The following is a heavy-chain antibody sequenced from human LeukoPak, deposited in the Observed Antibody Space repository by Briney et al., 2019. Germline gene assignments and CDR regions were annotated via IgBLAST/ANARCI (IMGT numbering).Heavy chain of an antibody. V-gene: IGHV1-8*01. CDR1: RYTFTNYD. CDR3: TRSIGFT. CDR2: MNPNSGYT. D-gene: IGHD2-21*01. Sequence: ASVKVSCKASRYTFTNYDINWVRQAPGQGLEWMGWMNPNSGYTGYARKFQGRLTMTRNTSISTVYMELSSLRSEDTAMYYCTRSIGFTWGQGTLVTVSS. J-gene: IGHJ5*02.